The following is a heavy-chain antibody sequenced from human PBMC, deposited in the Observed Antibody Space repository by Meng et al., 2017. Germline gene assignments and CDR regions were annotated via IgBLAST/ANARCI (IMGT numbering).Heavy chain of an antibody. Sequence: GESLKISCAASGFTFSSYAMHWVRQAPGKGLEWVSAISGSGGSTYYADSVKGRFTISRDNSKNTLYLQMNSPRAEDTAVYYCAKDRYGSSSWFSFYYYYGMDVWGQGTTVTVSS. J-gene: IGHJ6*02. CDR3: AKDRYGSSSWFSFYYYYGMDV. CDR2: ISGSGGST. D-gene: IGHD6-13*01. V-gene: IGHV3-23*01. CDR1: GFTFSSYA.